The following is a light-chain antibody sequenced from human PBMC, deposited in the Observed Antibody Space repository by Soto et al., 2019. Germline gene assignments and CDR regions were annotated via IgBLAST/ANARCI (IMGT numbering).Light chain of an antibody. Sequence: DIVVTQSPATLSASPGERVTLSCRASQFVSSRLAWYQQRPGQVPRLLIYDTSTRAPGISARFSGSGSGTECTLTISSLQSEDFAVYFCQEYIQWPPGMFGPGTTVDIK. J-gene: IGKJ1*01. CDR1: QFVSSR. CDR3: QEYIQWPPGM. V-gene: IGKV3-15*01. CDR2: DTS.